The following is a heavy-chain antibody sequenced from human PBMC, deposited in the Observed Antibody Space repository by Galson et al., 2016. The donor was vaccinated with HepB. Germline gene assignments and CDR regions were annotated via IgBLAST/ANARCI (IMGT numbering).Heavy chain of an antibody. Sequence: SVKVSCKASGSTLINSAMHWVRQARGQGLEWIGRIVVGGGNTNYAQNFQERVSITRDMSTSTAYMELSSLRSEDTAVDYCASSTDFIVGGSGGDFWGQGTLVTVSS. CDR2: IVVGGGNT. V-gene: IGHV1-58*02. CDR3: ASSTDFIVGGSGGDF. J-gene: IGHJ4*02. CDR1: GSTLINSA. D-gene: IGHD1-26*01.